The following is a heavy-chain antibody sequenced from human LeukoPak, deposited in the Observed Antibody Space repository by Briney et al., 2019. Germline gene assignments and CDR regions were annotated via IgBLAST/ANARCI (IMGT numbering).Heavy chain of an antibody. CDR3: AREARGAMFDP. J-gene: IGHJ5*02. CDR2: INPILGTA. D-gene: IGHD1-26*01. V-gene: IGHV1-69*13. Sequence: SVKVSCKASGGTFSSYAISWVRQAPGQGLEWMGGINPILGTANYAQKFQGRVTITADESTSTAYMELSSLRSEDTAVYYCAREARGAMFDPWGQGTLVTVSS. CDR1: GGTFSSYA.